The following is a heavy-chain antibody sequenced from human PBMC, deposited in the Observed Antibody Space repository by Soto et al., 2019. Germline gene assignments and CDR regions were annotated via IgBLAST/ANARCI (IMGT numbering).Heavy chain of an antibody. CDR2: IFYSGST. D-gene: IGHD2-2*01. J-gene: IGHJ4*02. V-gene: IGHV4-59*01. CDR3: ARGPAVVPFAL. CDR1: GGSISSYY. Sequence: SETLSLTCTVSGGSISSYYWSWIRQSPGKGLEWIGYIFYSGSTNYNPSLKSRVTISVDRSKNQFSLKLRSVTAADTAVYYCARGPAVVPFALWGQGTLVTVVL.